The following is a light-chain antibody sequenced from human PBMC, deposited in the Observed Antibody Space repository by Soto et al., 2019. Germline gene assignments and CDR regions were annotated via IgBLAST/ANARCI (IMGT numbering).Light chain of an antibody. CDR2: PAS. Sequence: DIQVTQSPSSLSASVGDRVTITCRASQAISKYLHWYQQKPGKAPKLLIYPASRLQSGVPSRFSGSGSGPDFTLTISSLQPEDFVTYYCQHRAAFVPGTKVDIK. CDR3: QHRAA. J-gene: IGKJ3*01. V-gene: IGKV1-39*01. CDR1: QAISKY.